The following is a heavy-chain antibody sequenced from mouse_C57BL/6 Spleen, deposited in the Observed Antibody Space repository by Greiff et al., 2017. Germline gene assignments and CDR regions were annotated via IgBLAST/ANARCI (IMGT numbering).Heavy chain of an antibody. J-gene: IGHJ2*01. CDR1: GFSLTSYG. D-gene: IGHD2-5*01. CDR3: ARGHSNYPDY. V-gene: IGHV2-2*01. Sequence: QVQLQQSGPGLVQPSQSLSITCTVSGFSLTSYGVHWVRQSPGKGLEWLGVIWSGGSTDYNAAFISRLSISKDNSKSQVFFKMNSLQADDTAIYYCARGHSNYPDYWGQGTTLTVSS. CDR2: IWSGGST.